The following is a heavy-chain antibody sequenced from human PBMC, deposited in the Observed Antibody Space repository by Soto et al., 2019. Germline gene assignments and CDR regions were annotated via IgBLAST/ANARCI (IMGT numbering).Heavy chain of an antibody. J-gene: IGHJ4*02. Sequence: EVQLLDSGGGLVQPGGSLRLSCAASGFTFSSYAMSWVRQAPGKGLEWVSAISGSGGSTYYADSVKGRFTISRDNSKNTLYLQRNSLRAEDTAVYYCAKSRVPLLRYFDWLSDYWGQGTLVTVSS. CDR2: ISGSGGST. D-gene: IGHD3-9*01. CDR3: AKSRVPLLRYFDWLSDY. V-gene: IGHV3-23*01. CDR1: GFTFSSYA.